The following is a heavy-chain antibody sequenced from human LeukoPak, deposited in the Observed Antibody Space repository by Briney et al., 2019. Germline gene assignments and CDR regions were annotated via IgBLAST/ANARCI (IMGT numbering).Heavy chain of an antibody. V-gene: IGHV4-39*07. D-gene: IGHD3-9*01. J-gene: IGHJ4*02. CDR2: IYYSGST. Sequence: PSETLSLTCTVSGGSISSSSYYWGWIRQPPGKGLEWIGSIYYSGSTYYNPSLKSRVTISLDTSKNQFSLKVISMTAADTALYYCARGQYDILTGYYLQFDYWGQGTLVTVSS. CDR1: GGSISSSSYY. CDR3: ARGQYDILTGYYLQFDY.